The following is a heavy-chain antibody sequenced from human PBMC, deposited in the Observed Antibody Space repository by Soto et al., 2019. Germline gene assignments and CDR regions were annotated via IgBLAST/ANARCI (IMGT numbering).Heavy chain of an antibody. J-gene: IGHJ4*02. CDR1: STPFRRSISY. CDR2: IYYSGNT. CDR3: ASSSPFHY. V-gene: IGHV4-39*01. Sequence: SHTLSHTSSLSSTPFRRSISYSILTSKRPGRGRGWIGSIYYSGNTYYKPSLKSRVSISIDTSRNQFSLKLTSVTAADTGVYYCASSSPFHYWGPGILVTVSS. D-gene: IGHD6-6*01.